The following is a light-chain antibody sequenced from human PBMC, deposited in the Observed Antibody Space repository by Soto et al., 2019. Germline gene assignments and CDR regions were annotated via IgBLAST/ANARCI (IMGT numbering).Light chain of an antibody. CDR3: LLSDSAAWV. J-gene: IGLJ3*02. Sequence: QAVVTQEPSLTVSPGGTVTLTCGSSTGAVSRGHSPYWFQQKPGQAPRTLIYDTSKKHSWTAARFSGSLLGGKAALTLSRAQPEDEAEYYCLLSDSAAWVFGGGTKLTVL. V-gene: IGLV7-46*01. CDR2: DTS. CDR1: TGAVSRGHS.